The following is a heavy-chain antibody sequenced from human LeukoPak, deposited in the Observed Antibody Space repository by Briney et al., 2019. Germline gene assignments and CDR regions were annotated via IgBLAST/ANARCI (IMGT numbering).Heavy chain of an antibody. V-gene: IGHV1-69*05. Sequence: ASVKVSCKASGGTFSSYAISWVRQAPGQGLEWMGGIIPIFGTANYAQKFQGRVTITTDESTSTAYMELSSLRSEDTAVYYCARSRELRPAYNWFDPWGQGTLVTVSS. J-gene: IGHJ5*02. CDR1: GGTFSSYA. CDR2: IIPIFGTA. D-gene: IGHD1-26*01. CDR3: ARSRELRPAYNWFDP.